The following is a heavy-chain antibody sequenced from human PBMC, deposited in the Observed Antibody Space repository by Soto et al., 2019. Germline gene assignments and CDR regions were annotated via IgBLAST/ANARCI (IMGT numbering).Heavy chain of an antibody. D-gene: IGHD6-13*01. CDR3: AREADSSRWYGAFDI. CDR2: IWYDGSNK. J-gene: IGHJ3*02. V-gene: IGHV3-33*01. CDR1: GFTFSSYG. Sequence: QVQLVESGGGVVQPGRSLRLSCAASGFTFSSYGMHWVRQAPGKGLEWVAVIWYDGSNKYYADSVKGRFTISRDNSKNTLYLQMNSLRAEDTAVYYCAREADSSRWYGAFDIWGQGTMVTVSS.